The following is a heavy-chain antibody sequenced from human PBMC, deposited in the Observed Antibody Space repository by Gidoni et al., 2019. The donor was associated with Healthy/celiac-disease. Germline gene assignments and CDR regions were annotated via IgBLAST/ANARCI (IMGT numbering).Heavy chain of an antibody. CDR1: GFTFSSHV. Sequence: QLQLVESGGGVVAPGRSLRLSCAASGFTFSSHVIHWALQAPCNGLEWVAVISYGGSNKYYADSVKGRFTISRDNSKNTLYLQMNSLRCEDTAVYYCAKGSMNPDYSVSSGYSVAFDYWGQGTLVTVSS. J-gene: IGHJ4*02. V-gene: IGHV3-30*18. CDR3: AKGSMNPDYSVSSGYSVAFDY. CDR2: ISYGGSNK. D-gene: IGHD3-22*01.